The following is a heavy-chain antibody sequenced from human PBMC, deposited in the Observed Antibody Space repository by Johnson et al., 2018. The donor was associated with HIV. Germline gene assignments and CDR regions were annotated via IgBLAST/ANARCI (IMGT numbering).Heavy chain of an antibody. V-gene: IGHV3-49*03. Sequence: VQLVESGGGLVQPGRSLRLSCAASGFTFGDYALSWFRQAPGKGLEWLVFIRSNAYGGATEYAASVKGRFTISRDNSKNTLYLQMNSRRAEDTAVYYCAKSSGSSGAFDIWGQGTMVTVSS. D-gene: IGHD2-15*01. CDR1: GFTFGDYA. J-gene: IGHJ3*02. CDR3: AKSSGSSGAFDI. CDR2: IRSNAYGGAT.